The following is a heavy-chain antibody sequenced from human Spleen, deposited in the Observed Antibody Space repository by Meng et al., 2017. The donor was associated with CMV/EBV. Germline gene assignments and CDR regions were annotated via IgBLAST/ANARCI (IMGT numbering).Heavy chain of an antibody. CDR3: ARGRSLGSSSSPTWDY. V-gene: IGHV1-2*02. D-gene: IGHD2-2*01. Sequence: ASVKVSCKASGGTFSSYNINWVRQAPGQGLEWMGWINPNSGDTSFAQKFQGRVTMTRDTSISTAYMELSRLRSDDTAVYYCARGRSLGSSSSPTWDYWGQGTLVTVSS. CDR2: INPNSGDT. CDR1: GGTFSSYN. J-gene: IGHJ4*02.